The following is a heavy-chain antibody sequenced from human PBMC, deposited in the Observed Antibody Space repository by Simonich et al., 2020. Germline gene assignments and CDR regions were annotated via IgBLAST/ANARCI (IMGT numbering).Heavy chain of an antibody. V-gene: IGHV1-18*01. D-gene: IGHD2-15*01. CDR1: GYTFTSYG. J-gene: IGHJ4*02. CDR2: ISAYNGNT. CDR3: ARASRGTWWYYYFDY. Sequence: QVQLVQSGAEVKKPGASVKVSCKASGYTFTSYGIRWVRQAPGQGLEWMGWISAYNGNTNNAKKLQGRGTMTTDTSTIKAYMELRSLRSDDTAVYYCARASRGTWWYYYFDYWGQGTLVTVSS.